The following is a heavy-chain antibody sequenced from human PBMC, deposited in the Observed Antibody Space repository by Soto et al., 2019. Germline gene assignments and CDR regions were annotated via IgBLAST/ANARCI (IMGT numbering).Heavy chain of an antibody. Sequence: VQLLESGGGLVQPGGSLRLSCAASGFTFSSYAMSWVRQAPGKGLEWVSTISGSGGSTYYADSVKGRFTISRDNSKNTLYLQVNSLRAEDTAVYYCAKCSPRYSSGLKAYYLDYWGQGTLVTVSS. J-gene: IGHJ4*02. CDR1: GFTFSSYA. D-gene: IGHD6-19*01. CDR2: ISGSGGST. CDR3: AKCSPRYSSGLKAYYLDY. V-gene: IGHV3-23*01.